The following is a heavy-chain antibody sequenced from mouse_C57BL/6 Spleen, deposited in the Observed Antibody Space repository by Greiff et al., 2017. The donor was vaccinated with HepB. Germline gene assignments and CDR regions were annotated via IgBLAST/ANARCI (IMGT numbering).Heavy chain of an antibody. V-gene: IGHV2-2*01. CDR2: IWSGGST. Sequence: QVQLQQSGPGLVQPSQSLSITCTVSGFSLTSYGVHWVRQSPGKGLEWLGVIWSGGSTDYNAAFISRLGISKDNSKSQVFFKMNSLQADDTAIYYCASLITTVVATRNFDVWGTGTTVTVSS. D-gene: IGHD1-1*01. CDR3: ASLITTVVATRNFDV. J-gene: IGHJ1*03. CDR1: GFSLTSYG.